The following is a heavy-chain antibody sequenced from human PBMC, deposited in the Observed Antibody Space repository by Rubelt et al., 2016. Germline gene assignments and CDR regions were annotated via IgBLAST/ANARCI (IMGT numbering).Heavy chain of an antibody. CDR3: ARVRELQDYYYGMDV. Sequence: EVQLVESGGGLVQPGGSLRLSCAASGFTFSSYWMHWVRPAPGKGLVWVSRINSDGSSTSYADSVKGRFTISRDNAKNTLDLQMNSLRAEDTAVYYCARVRELQDYYYGMDVWGQGTTVTVSS. CDR1: GFTFSSYW. V-gene: IGHV3-74*02. D-gene: IGHD1-7*01. CDR2: INSDGSST. J-gene: IGHJ6*02.